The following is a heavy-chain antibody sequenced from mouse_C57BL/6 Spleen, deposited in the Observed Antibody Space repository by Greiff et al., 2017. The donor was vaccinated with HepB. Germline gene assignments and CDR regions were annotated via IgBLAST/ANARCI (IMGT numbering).Heavy chain of an antibody. CDR3: AGDRYGRYFDV. CDR1: GFTFSSYA. D-gene: IGHD1-2*01. V-gene: IGHV5-4*01. J-gene: IGHJ1*03. Sequence: EVKLMESGGGLVKPGGSLKLSCAASGFTFSSYAMSWVRQTPEKRLEWVATISDGGSYTYYPDNVKGRFTISRDNAKNNLYLQMSHLKSEDTAMYYCAGDRYGRYFDVWGTGTTVTVSS. CDR2: ISDGGSYT.